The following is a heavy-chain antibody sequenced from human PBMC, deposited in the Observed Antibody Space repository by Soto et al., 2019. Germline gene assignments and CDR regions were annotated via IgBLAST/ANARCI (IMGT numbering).Heavy chain of an antibody. V-gene: IGHV4-34*01. CDR3: ARGRRDSSGYYLETFAFDL. Sequence: QVQLQQWGAGLLKPSETLSLTCAVYGGSFSGYYWSWIRQPPGKGLEWIGEINHSGSTNYNPSLXSRVTISVDTXRHSFXXKLSSVTAADTAVYYCARGRRDSSGYYLETFAFDLWGQGTMVTVSS. CDR2: INHSGST. J-gene: IGHJ3*01. CDR1: GGSFSGYY. D-gene: IGHD3-22*01.